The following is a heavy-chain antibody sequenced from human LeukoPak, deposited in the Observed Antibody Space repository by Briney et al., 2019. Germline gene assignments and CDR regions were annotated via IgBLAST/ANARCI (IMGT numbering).Heavy chain of an antibody. Sequence: ASVKVSCKVSGYTLTELSMHWVRQAPGKGLEWMGGFDPEDGETIYAQNFQGRVTMTEDTSTDTAYMELSSLRSEDTAVYYCASGPNLVNGELLYWGQGTLLTVSS. V-gene: IGHV1-24*01. CDR1: GYTLTELS. CDR2: FDPEDGET. J-gene: IGHJ4*02. D-gene: IGHD1-7*01. CDR3: ASGPNLVNGELLY.